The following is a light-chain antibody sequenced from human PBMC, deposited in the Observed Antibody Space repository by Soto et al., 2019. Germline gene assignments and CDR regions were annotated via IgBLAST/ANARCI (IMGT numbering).Light chain of an antibody. V-gene: IGKV3-20*01. Sequence: EIVLTQSPGTLSLSPGERATLSCMASQSVSSSYLAWYQQKPGQAPRLLIYGASSRATGIPDRFSGSGSGTEFTLTISRLEPEDFAVYYCQQYGSSGYTCGQGPKLDIK. CDR2: GAS. CDR1: QSVSSSY. CDR3: QQYGSSGYT. J-gene: IGKJ2*01.